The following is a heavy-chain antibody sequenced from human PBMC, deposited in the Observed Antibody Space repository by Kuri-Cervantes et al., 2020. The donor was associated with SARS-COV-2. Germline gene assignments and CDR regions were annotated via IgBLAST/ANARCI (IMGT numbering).Heavy chain of an antibody. CDR1: GYTFTSYG. Sequence: ASVKVSCKASGYTFTSYGISWVRQAPGQGLEWMGWISAYNGNTNYAQKLQGRVTMTTDTSTSTAYMELRSLRSDDTAVYYCAKDQFGIVVVVATIDYWGQGTLVTVSS. V-gene: IGHV1-18*01. CDR3: AKDQFGIVVVVATIDY. J-gene: IGHJ4*02. CDR2: ISAYNGNT. D-gene: IGHD2-15*01.